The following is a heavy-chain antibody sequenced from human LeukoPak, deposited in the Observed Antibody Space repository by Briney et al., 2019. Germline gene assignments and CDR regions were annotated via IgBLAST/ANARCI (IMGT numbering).Heavy chain of an antibody. CDR2: IKQDGSEK. CDR1: GFTFSSYW. Sequence: GGSLRLSCAASGFTFSSYWMSWVRQAPGKGLEWVANIKQDGSEKYYVDSVKGRFTISRDSAKNSLYLQMSSLRAEDTAVYYXXXXXPWVNPDYYYYYMDVWGKGTTVTVSS. CDR3: XXXXPWVNPDYYYYYMDV. D-gene: IGHD1-14*01. J-gene: IGHJ6*03. V-gene: IGHV3-7*01.